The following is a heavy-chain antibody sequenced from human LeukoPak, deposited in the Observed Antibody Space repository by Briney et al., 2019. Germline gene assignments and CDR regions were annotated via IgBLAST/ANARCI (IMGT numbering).Heavy chain of an antibody. J-gene: IGHJ4*02. Sequence: GGSLRLSCAASGFTFSSYGMHWVRQAPGKGLEWVSSISSSSSYIYYADSVKGRFTISRDNAKNSLYLQMNSLRAEDTAVYYCAREVEVGATFSSGYWGQGTLVTVSS. V-gene: IGHV3-21*01. CDR3: AREVEVGATFSSGY. D-gene: IGHD1-26*01. CDR1: GFTFSSYG. CDR2: ISSSSSYI.